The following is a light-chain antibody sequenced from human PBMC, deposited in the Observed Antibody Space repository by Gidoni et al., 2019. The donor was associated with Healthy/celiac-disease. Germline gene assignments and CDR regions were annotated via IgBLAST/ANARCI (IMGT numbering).Light chain of an antibody. CDR2: GAS. J-gene: IGKJ2*01. CDR1: QSVSSSY. V-gene: IGKV3-20*01. Sequence: EIVLTQSPGTLSLPPGERATLSCRASQSVSSSYLAWYQQKPGQAPRLLIYGASSRATGIPDRFSGSGSGTDFTLTISRLEPEDFAVYYGQQYGSSPTFGQGTKLEIK. CDR3: QQYGSSPT.